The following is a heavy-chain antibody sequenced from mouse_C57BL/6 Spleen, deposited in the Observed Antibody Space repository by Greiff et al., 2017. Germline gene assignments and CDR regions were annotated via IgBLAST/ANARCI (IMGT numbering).Heavy chain of an antibody. CDR1: GYTFTDYN. V-gene: IGHV1-18*01. J-gene: IGHJ3*01. CDR3: ARVEDYLFAY. Sequence: EVQLQQSGPELVTPGASVKIPCKASGYTFTDYNMAWVNQSHGKSLEWIGDINPNNGGTFYNQKFKGMATLTVDKSSSTAYMELRSLTSEDTAVYYCARVEDYLFAYWGQGTLVTVSA. D-gene: IGHD2-4*01. CDR2: INPNNGGT.